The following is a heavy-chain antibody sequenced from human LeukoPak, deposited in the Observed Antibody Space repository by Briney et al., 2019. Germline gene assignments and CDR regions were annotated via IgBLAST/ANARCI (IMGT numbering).Heavy chain of an antibody. CDR1: GFTFSTYS. J-gene: IGHJ4*02. D-gene: IGHD3-10*01. CDR3: AKEEWFRFDI. V-gene: IGHV3-23*01. CDR2: ISGSGGST. Sequence: GGSLRLSCAASGFTFSTYSMNWVRQAPGKGLEWVSAISGSGGSTYYADSVKGRFTISRDNTKNSVYVQMNSLRADDTAVYFCAKEEWFRFDIWGQGTSVTVSS.